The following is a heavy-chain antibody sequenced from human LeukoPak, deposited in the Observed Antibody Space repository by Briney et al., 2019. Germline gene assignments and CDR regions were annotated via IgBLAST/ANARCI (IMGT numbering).Heavy chain of an antibody. J-gene: IGHJ6*03. CDR2: IYTSGST. V-gene: IGHV4-4*07. CDR1: GGSITIYY. CDR3: ARTTEGGYSYGSFYYYYMDV. D-gene: IGHD5-18*01. Sequence: SETLSLTCTVSGGSITIYYWSWIRQPAGKGLEWIGRIYTSGSTNYNPSLKSRVTMSVDTSKNQFSLTLNSVTAADTAVYYCARTTEGGYSYGSFYYYYMDVWGKGATVTISS.